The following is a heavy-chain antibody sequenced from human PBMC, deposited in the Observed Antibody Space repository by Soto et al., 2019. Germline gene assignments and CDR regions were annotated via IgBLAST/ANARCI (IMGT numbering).Heavy chain of an antibody. CDR1: GGSISSSIYY. CDR2: IYYSGST. V-gene: IGHV4-39*01. Sequence: SETLSLTCTVSGGSISSSIYYWGWIRQPPRKGLERIGSIYYSGSTYYNTSLKSRVTISVDTSKNQFSLKLSSVTAADTAVYYCARYKGCSSTSCKYYYYYYYMDVWGKGTTVTVSS. CDR3: ARYKGCSSTSCKYYYYYYYMDV. J-gene: IGHJ6*03. D-gene: IGHD2-2*01.